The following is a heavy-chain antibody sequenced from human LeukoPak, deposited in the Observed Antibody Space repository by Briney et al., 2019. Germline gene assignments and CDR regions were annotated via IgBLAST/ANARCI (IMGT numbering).Heavy chain of an antibody. J-gene: IGHJ5*02. D-gene: IGHD2-15*01. V-gene: IGHV4-34*01. CDR1: GGSFSGYY. CDR2: IYHSGST. Sequence: SETLSLTCAVYGGSFSGYYWSWIRQPPGKGLEWIGEIYHSGSTNYNTSLKSRVTISVDKSKNQFSLKLSSVTAADTAVYYCASDFCSGGSCYQSWFDPWGQGTLVTVSS. CDR3: ASDFCSGGSCYQSWFDP.